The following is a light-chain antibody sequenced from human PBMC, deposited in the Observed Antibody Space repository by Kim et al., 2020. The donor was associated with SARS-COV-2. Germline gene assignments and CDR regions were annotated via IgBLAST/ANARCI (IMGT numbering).Light chain of an antibody. Sequence: ASVGDRVTITCRASQTISNYLKWYQQIPGKAPKLLIYAASSLQRGVPSRFRGSGSGTDFTLTISSLQPEDFATYYCQQSYSSPPTFGQGTKVDIK. CDR1: QTISNY. CDR3: QQSYSSPPT. V-gene: IGKV1-39*01. J-gene: IGKJ1*01. CDR2: AAS.